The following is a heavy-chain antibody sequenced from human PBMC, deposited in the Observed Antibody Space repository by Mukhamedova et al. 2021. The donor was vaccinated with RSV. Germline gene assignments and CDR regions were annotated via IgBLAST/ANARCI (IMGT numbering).Heavy chain of an antibody. CDR3: ARIRQGDYYYGMEV. J-gene: IGHJ6*02. Sequence: DDDKYYSTSLKTRLTISKDTSKNQVVLTMTNMDPVDTATYYCARIRQGDYYYGMEVWGPGTTVTVSS. V-gene: IGHV2-70*01. CDR2: DDDK. D-gene: IGHD3-16*01.